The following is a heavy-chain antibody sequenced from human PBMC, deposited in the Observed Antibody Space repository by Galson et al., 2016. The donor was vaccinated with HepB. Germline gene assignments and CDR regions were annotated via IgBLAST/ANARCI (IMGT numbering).Heavy chain of an antibody. CDR3: ARVPPFSGWYADH. J-gene: IGHJ4*02. V-gene: IGHV3-30-3*01. D-gene: IGHD6-19*01. CDR2: ISHSGSDR. CDR1: GFTFNNFA. Sequence: SLRLSCAASGFTFNNFAFHWVRQAPGKGLEWLATISHSGSDRFHADSVKGRFSISRDDSKSTLYLQMSSLRPDDTAVYYCARVPPFSGWYADHWGQGTLVTVPS.